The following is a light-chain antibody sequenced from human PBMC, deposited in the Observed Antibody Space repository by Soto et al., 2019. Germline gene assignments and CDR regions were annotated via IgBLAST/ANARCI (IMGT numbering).Light chain of an antibody. CDR1: SSDVGAHNY. CDR2: EVN. J-gene: IGLJ2*01. CDR3: ISYAGTAYVA. Sequence: QSALTQPPSASGSPGQSVTISCTGTSSDVGAHNYVSWYQQHPGKAPKLMIYEVNKRPSGVPDRFSGSKSGNMASLTVSGLHADDEADYYCISYAGTAYVAIGGGTKLTVL. V-gene: IGLV2-8*01.